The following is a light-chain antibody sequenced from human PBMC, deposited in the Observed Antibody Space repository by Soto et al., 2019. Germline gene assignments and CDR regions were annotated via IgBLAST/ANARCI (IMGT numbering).Light chain of an antibody. J-gene: IGLJ1*01. CDR1: TIGAHSF. Sequence: QSVLTQPRSLSGSPGQPVTISCTGPTIGAHSFVSWYQDRPDKVPKLLIYDVSQRPSGIPDRFSGSRSANTASLTISGLQADDAAAYYCCSYTGNKVFVFGTGTKVTVL. CDR2: DVS. CDR3: CSYTGNKVFV. V-gene: IGLV2-11*01.